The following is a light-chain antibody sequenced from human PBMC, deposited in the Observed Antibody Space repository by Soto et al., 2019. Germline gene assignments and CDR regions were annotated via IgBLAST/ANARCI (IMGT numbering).Light chain of an antibody. CDR2: KAS. V-gene: IGKV1-5*03. CDR1: QTISSW. J-gene: IGKJ1*01. CDR3: QHYNSYSEA. Sequence: DIRVPQSPPTLSASVGDRVTITCRASQTISSWLAWYQQKPGKAPKLLIYKASTLKSGVPSRFSGSGSGTEFTLTISSLQPDDFATYYCQHYNSYSEAFGQGTKVDIK.